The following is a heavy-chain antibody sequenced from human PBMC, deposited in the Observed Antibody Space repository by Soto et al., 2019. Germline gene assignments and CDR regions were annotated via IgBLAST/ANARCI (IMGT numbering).Heavy chain of an antibody. D-gene: IGHD3-16*01. CDR3: VRLIGNSWLDS. CDR2: TYYRSTWYY. Sequence: VQLQQSGPGLVKPSQTLSLTCAISGDSASSNHATWDWIRQSPSRGLEWLGRTYYRSTWYYDYALSVKSRITNNPDTSNIQRSLQLNSVATDDTAGYYCVRLIGNSWLDSWGQGTLVTVSS. V-gene: IGHV6-1*01. CDR1: GDSASSNHAT. J-gene: IGHJ5*01.